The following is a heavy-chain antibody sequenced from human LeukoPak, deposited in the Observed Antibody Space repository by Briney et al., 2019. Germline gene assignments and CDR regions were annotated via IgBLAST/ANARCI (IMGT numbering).Heavy chain of an antibody. Sequence: PSETLSLTCTVSGGSISSNYWKWIRQPPGKGLECIGYIYSSGSTNYNPSLKSRVTMSVDTSKHQFSQKLMSDTDADTAVYYCARQRLGEISLTAFDIWGRGTMVRVSS. D-gene: IGHD3-16*02. J-gene: IGHJ3*02. V-gene: IGHV4-4*09. CDR2: IYSSGST. CDR3: ARQRLGEISLTAFDI. CDR1: GGSISSNY.